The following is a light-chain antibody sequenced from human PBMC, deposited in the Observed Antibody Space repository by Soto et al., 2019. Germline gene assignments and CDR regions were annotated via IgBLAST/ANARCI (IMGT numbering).Light chain of an antibody. Sequence: QSVLTQPHSVSGAPGQRVTISCTGSSSNIGAGYDVHWYQQLPGTAPKLLIYGNSNRPSGVPDRFSGSKSGTSASLAITGLQAEDEADYYCQSYDSSLSAVVFGGGNKLTVL. CDR1: SSNIGAGYD. CDR3: QSYDSSLSAVV. V-gene: IGLV1-40*01. CDR2: GNS. J-gene: IGLJ2*01.